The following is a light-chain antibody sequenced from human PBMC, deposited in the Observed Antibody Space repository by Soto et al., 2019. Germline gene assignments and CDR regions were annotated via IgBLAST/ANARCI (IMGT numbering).Light chain of an antibody. V-gene: IGKV1-5*01. J-gene: IGKJ1*01. CDR3: QQYETFSGT. CDR2: DAS. Sequence: DIQMTQSPSTLSASVGRTFTVTCRASQSVSGWLAWYQQKPGEAPKIMIYDASALPRGVPSRFSGSGSGTKFTLTIASLQPDDFATYYCQQYETFSGTFGPGTKVDIK. CDR1: QSVSGW.